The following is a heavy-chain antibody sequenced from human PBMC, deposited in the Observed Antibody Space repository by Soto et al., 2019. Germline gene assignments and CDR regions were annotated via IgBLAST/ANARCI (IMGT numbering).Heavy chain of an antibody. J-gene: IGHJ6*03. CDR3: ARELGGYDYLYYYYYMDV. Sequence: QVQLVQSGAEMKKPGSSVKVSCQASGDLFDSLTINWVRQAPGQGLEWMGRIIPVLCMANYAQKFQGRVTIIADKSTSTVYMELSSLTSEDTAVYYCARELGGYDYLYYYYYMDVWGEGTTVTVSS. V-gene: IGHV1-69*08. CDR2: IIPVLCMA. D-gene: IGHD5-12*01. CDR1: GDLFDSLT.